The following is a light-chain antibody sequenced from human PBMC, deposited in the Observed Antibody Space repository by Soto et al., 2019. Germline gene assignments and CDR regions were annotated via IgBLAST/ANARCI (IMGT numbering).Light chain of an antibody. J-gene: IGKJ5*01. CDR1: QSVSTSY. Sequence: DIVLTQSPGTLSLSPGDRATLSCRASQSVSTSYLAWYQQKPGQAPRLLIYGASSRATGIPARFSGSGSGTEFTLTISSLQPDDFATYYCQQYNSYSLTFGGGTRLEIK. V-gene: IGKV3-20*01. CDR2: GAS. CDR3: QQYNSYSLT.